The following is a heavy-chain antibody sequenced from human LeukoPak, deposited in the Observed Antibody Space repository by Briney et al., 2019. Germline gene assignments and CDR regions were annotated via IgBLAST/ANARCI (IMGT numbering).Heavy chain of an antibody. CDR3: AKPGRDERDPGALPYCSGGSCYPY. D-gene: IGHD2-15*01. CDR1: GYTFTSYA. CDR2: INAGNGNT. Sequence: GASVKVSCKASGYTFTSYAMHWVRQAPGQRLEWMGWINAGNGNTKYSQKFQGRVTITRDTSASTAYMELSSLRSEDTAVYYCAKPGRDERDPGALPYCSGGSCYPYWGQGTLVTVSS. V-gene: IGHV1-3*01. J-gene: IGHJ4*02.